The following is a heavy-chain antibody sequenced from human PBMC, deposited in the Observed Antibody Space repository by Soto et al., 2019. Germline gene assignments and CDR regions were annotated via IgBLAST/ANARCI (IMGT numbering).Heavy chain of an antibody. Sequence: SETLSLTCTVSGGSISSYYWSWIRQPPGKGLEWIGYIYYSGSTNYNPSLKSRVTISVDTSKNQFSLKLSSVTAADTAVYYCARDARNYDILTGYPDYYYYGTDVWGQGTTVTVSS. J-gene: IGHJ6*02. CDR3: ARDARNYDILTGYPDYYYYGTDV. CDR1: GGSISSYY. V-gene: IGHV4-59*01. D-gene: IGHD3-9*01. CDR2: IYYSGST.